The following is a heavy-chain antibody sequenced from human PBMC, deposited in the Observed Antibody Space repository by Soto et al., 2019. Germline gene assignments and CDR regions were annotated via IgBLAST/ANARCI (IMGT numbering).Heavy chain of an antibody. CDR2: IWFDGSDK. D-gene: IGHD2-2*01. J-gene: IGHJ3*02. Sequence: PGWSLRLSCASSVFTFISYGMHWVRQAPGKGLEWVALIWFDGSDKYYTESVKGRFTISRDNSKSTLYLQMNSLRAEDTALYYCARLYCSATSCYSVGAFDIRGPGTMVTVSS. CDR1: VFTFISYG. CDR3: ARLYCSATSCYSVGAFDI. V-gene: IGHV3-33*01.